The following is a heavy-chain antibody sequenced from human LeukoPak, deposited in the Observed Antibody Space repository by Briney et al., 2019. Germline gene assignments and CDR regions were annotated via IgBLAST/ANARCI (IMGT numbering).Heavy chain of an antibody. CDR3: VLAPNSNWFDF. CDR2: IRYSGNS. CDR1: GDSVSGFY. D-gene: IGHD2-8*01. V-gene: IGHV4-59*08. J-gene: IGHJ5*01. Sequence: KPSETLSLTCSVSGDSVSGFYWNWIRQSPGTGLEWIGNIRYSGNSNYNPSLKSRVTMSIDTSRNQFFLKLNSVTAADTAVYYCVLAPNSNWFDFWGQGTQVTVSS.